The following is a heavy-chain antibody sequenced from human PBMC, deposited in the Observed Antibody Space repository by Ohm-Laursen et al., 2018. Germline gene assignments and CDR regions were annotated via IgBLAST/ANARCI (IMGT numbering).Heavy chain of an antibody. D-gene: IGHD6-19*01. CDR1: GYTFNNYY. CDR2: INPSANYT. Sequence: ASVKVSCKASGYTFNNYYIHWVRQAPGQGLAWMGIINPSANYTHYLPKFQGRLSVTTDTSTSTVYMHLSRLTSGDTATYFCARGGLVAGTDFDFWSQGTLVTVSS. V-gene: IGHV1-46*02. CDR3: ARGGLVAGTDFDF. J-gene: IGHJ4*02.